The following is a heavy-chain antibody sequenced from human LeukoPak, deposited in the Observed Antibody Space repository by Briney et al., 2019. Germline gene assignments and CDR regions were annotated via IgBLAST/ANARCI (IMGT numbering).Heavy chain of an antibody. J-gene: IGHJ3*02. D-gene: IGHD1-26*01. V-gene: IGHV3-9*03. CDR3: VKVRIVGAMGDAFDI. CDR2: ISWNSGSI. Sequence: GGSLRLSCAASGFTFDDYAMHWVRQAPGKGLEWVSGISWNSGSIDYADSVKGRFTISRDNAKNSLYLQMNSLRAEDMALYYCVKVRIVGAMGDAFDIWGQGTMVTVSS. CDR1: GFTFDDYA.